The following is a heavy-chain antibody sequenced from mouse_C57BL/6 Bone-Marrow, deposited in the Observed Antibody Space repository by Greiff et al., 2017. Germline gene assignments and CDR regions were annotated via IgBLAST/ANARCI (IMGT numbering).Heavy chain of an antibody. V-gene: IGHV2-2*01. CDR1: GFSLTSYG. CDR2: LWSGGST. J-gene: IGHJ3*01. CDR3: ASSIFAY. Sequence: VQLQQSGPGLVQPSQSLSITCTVSGFSLTSYGVHWVRQSPGKGLEWLGVLWSGGSTDYNAAFISRLSISKDNSKSQVFFKMNSLQADDTAIYYCASSIFAYWGQGTLVTVSA.